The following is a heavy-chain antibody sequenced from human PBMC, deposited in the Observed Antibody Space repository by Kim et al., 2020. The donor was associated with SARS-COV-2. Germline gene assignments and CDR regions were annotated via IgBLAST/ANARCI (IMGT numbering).Heavy chain of an antibody. V-gene: IGHV3-21*01. D-gene: IGHD6-13*01. J-gene: IGHJ1*01. CDR2: ISSSRSYI. CDR3: ARAAVDSWYGY. Sequence: GGSLRLSCAASGFTFSSYSMNWVRQAPGKGLEWVAVISSSRSYIYYADSVKGRFTISRDNSKNTLYLQMNSLRAEDTAVYYCARAAVDSWYGYWGEGTL. CDR1: GFTFSSYS.